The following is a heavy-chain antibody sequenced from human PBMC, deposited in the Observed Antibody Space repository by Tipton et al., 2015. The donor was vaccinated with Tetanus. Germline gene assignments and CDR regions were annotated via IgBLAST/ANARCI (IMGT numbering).Heavy chain of an antibody. CDR2: ISGSGDST. J-gene: IGHJ3*02. Sequence: QLVQSGGGVVQPGGSLRLSCAASGFSFSTYGIHWVRQAPAKGLEWVSGISGSGDSTYYADSVKGRFTISRDNSKLYLQVNSLRAEDRAAYYCAKSRAPSHYRGAFEIWGQGTMVTVSS. CDR3: AKSRAPSHYRGAFEI. V-gene: IGHV3-23*04. CDR1: GFSFSTYG. D-gene: IGHD3-10*01.